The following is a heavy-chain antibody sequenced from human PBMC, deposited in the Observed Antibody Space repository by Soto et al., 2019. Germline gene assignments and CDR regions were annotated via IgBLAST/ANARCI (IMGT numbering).Heavy chain of an antibody. CDR2: INSDGSST. V-gene: IGHV3-74*01. D-gene: IGHD6-19*01. CDR1: GFSFSSYW. J-gene: IGHJ6*02. CDR3: ARDNDAIDIAVAGTRYYYYGMDV. Sequence: PGGSLRLSCAASGFSFSSYWMHWVRQAPGKGLVWVSRINSDGSSTSYADSVKGRFTISRDNAKNTLYLQMNSLRAEDTAVYYCARDNDAIDIAVAGTRYYYYGMDVWGQGTTVTVSS.